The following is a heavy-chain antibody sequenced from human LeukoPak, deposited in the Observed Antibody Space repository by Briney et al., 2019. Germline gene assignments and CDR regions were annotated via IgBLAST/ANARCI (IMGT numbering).Heavy chain of an antibody. CDR3: ARDHKSYYDFWSGYRSPYYFDY. J-gene: IGHJ4*02. CDR1: GGTFSSYA. Sequence: SVKVSCKASGGTFSSYAISWVRQPPGQGLEWMGGIIPIFGTANYAQKFQGRVTITADESTSTAYMELSSLRSEDTAVYYCARDHKSYYDFWSGYRSPYYFDYWGQGTLVTVSS. D-gene: IGHD3-3*01. V-gene: IGHV1-69*13. CDR2: IIPIFGTA.